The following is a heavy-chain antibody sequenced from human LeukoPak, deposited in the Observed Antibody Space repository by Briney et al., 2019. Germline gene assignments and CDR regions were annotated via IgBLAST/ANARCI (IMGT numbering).Heavy chain of an antibody. CDR1: GFTVSSNY. V-gene: IGHV3-66*01. Sequence: PGGSLRLSCAASGFTVSSNYTSWVRQAPGKGLEWVSVIYSGGSTYYADSVKGRFTISRDNSKNTLYLQMNSLRAEDTAVYYCARDYSSSSYYYGMDVWGQGTTVTVSS. CDR2: IYSGGST. D-gene: IGHD6-6*01. CDR3: ARDYSSSSYYYGMDV. J-gene: IGHJ6*02.